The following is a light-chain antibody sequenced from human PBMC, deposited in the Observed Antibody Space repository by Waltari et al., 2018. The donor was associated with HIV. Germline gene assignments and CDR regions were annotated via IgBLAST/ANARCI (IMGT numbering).Light chain of an antibody. CDR2: RDN. Sequence: QSVLPQPPSASGTHGQRVSIPCSGGRSNNGLYHVSWYQQFPGTAPKLLNFRDNQRPPGVPDRFSGSKSGTSASLVISGLRSEDEADYYCAAWDDRLSGLFGGGTKVTVL. CDR1: RSNNGLYH. V-gene: IGLV1-47*01. CDR3: AAWDDRLSGL. J-gene: IGLJ2*01.